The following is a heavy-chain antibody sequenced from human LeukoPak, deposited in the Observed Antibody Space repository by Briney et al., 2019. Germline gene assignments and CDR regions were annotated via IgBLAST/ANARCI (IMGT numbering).Heavy chain of an antibody. Sequence: GGSLRLSCAASGFTFSSYEMNWVRQAPGKGLEWVSYISSSGSTIYYADSVKGRFTISRDNAKNSLYLQMNSLRAEDTAVYYCARGHDFWSGYYRYWGQGTLVTVSS. CDR1: GFTFSSYE. CDR3: ARGHDFWSGYYRY. CDR2: ISSSGSTI. D-gene: IGHD3-3*01. J-gene: IGHJ4*02. V-gene: IGHV3-48*03.